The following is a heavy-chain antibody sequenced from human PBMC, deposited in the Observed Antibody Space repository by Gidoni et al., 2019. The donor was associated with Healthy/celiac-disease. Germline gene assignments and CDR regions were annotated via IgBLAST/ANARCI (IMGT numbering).Heavy chain of an antibody. CDR1: GSSIRTRSYY. CDR3: ARLTQQWLVPIPGDPISFDY. Sequence: QLQLTESGARLVQPTETLSLTCTVTGSSIRTRSYYWGWIRQPPGKGLEWIGSIYYSGRTYYNPSLKSRVTISVDTSKNQFSLKLSSVTAADTAVYYCARLTQQWLVPIPGDPISFDYWGQGTLVTVSS. V-gene: IGHV4-39*01. D-gene: IGHD6-19*01. CDR2: IYYSGRT. J-gene: IGHJ4*02.